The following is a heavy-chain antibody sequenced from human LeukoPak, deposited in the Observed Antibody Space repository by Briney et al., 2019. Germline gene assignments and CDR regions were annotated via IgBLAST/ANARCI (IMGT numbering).Heavy chain of an antibody. CDR2: IYHSGST. J-gene: IGHJ4*02. CDR3: AREVSSGSYWTDH. D-gene: IGHD3-10*01. Sequence: PSETLSLTCTVSGYSINSGYYWGWIRRPPGKGLEWIAIIYHSGSTYYNPSLKSRVTISVDTSKNQFSLNLSSVTAADTAVYYCAREVSSGSYWTDHWGQGTLVTVSS. V-gene: IGHV4-38-2*02. CDR1: GYSINSGYY.